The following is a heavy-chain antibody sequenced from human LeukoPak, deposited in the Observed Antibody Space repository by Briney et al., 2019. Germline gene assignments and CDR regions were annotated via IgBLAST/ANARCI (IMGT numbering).Heavy chain of an antibody. J-gene: IGHJ4*02. CDR3: ARDYYYDSSGYYYRVY. D-gene: IGHD3-22*01. Sequence: GGSLRLSCAASGFTFSSYSMNWVRQAPGKGLEWVSYISSSSSTIYYADSVKGRFTISRDNAKNSLYLQMNSLRAEDTAVYYCARDYYYDSSGYYYRVYWGQGTLVTVSS. CDR1: GFTFSSYS. V-gene: IGHV3-48*04. CDR2: ISSSSSTI.